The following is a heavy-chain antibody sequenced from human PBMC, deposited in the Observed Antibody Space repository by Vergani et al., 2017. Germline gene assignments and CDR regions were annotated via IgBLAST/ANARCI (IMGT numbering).Heavy chain of an antibody. J-gene: IGHJ5*02. CDR3: ARSAAAGTKSVWFDP. CDR2: IYTSGST. V-gene: IGHV4-61*02. D-gene: IGHD6-13*01. CDR1: GGSISSGSYY. Sequence: QVQLQESGPGLVKPSQTLSLTCTVSGGSISSGSYYWSWIRQPAGKGLEWIGRIYTSGSTNYNPSLKSRVTISVDTSKNQFSLKLSSVTAADTAVYYCARSAAAGTKSVWFDPWGQGTLVTVSS.